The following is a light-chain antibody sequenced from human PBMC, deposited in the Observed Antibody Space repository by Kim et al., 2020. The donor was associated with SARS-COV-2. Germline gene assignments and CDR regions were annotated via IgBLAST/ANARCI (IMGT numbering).Light chain of an antibody. CDR1: QDIRNS. V-gene: IGKV1-NL1*01. CDR2: SAS. J-gene: IGKJ1*01. Sequence: APLGDRVTITCRASQDIRNSLAWYQRKPGRAPNVLISSASTLHNGVPPRFSGSGSATDFTLTISSLQADDVAIYYCQQYHGTLGTFGQGTKVDTK. CDR3: QQYHGTLGT.